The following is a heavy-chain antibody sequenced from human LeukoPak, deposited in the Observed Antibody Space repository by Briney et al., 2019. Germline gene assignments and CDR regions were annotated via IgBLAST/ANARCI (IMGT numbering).Heavy chain of an antibody. Sequence: GRSLRLSCAASGFNFNNYAFHWVRQAPGKGLEWVAHISYDGSNKNYADSAKGRFTISRDNSKNALYLQMNSLRAEDTAVYYCAREWWGPFDYWGQGTLVTVSS. CDR2: ISYDGSNK. J-gene: IGHJ4*02. D-gene: IGHD2-15*01. CDR3: AREWWGPFDY. V-gene: IGHV3-30-3*01. CDR1: GFNFNNYA.